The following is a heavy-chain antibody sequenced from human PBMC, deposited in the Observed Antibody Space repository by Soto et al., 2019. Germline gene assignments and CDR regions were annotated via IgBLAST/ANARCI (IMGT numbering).Heavy chain of an antibody. CDR1: GYTFTSYG. Sequence: QVQLVQSGAEVKKPGASVMVSCKASGYTFTSYGISWVRQAPGQGLEWLGWINAYNGNTNYAQKLQGRVTMTTDTSTSTAYRALRSLRSDDTAVYDCGRDPVAGTYVDYWGQGALVTV. D-gene: IGHD6-19*01. J-gene: IGHJ4*02. V-gene: IGHV1-18*01. CDR3: GRDPVAGTYVDY. CDR2: INAYNGNT.